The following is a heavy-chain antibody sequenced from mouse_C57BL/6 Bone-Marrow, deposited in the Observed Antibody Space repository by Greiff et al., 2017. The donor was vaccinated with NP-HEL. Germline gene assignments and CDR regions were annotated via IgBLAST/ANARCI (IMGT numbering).Heavy chain of an antibody. Sequence: EVKLMESGGGLVKPGGSLKLSCAASGFTFSDYGMHWVRQAPEKGLEWVAYISSGSSTIYYADTVKGRFTISRDNAKNTLFLQMTSLRSEDTAMYYCVRGGWVYAMDYWGQGASVTVSS. V-gene: IGHV5-17*01. J-gene: IGHJ4*01. CDR2: ISSGSSTI. D-gene: IGHD3-3*01. CDR1: GFTFSDYG. CDR3: VRGGWVYAMDY.